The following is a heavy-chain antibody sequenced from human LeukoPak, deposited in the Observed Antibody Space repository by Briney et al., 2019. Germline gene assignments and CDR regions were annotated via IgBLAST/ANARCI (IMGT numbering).Heavy chain of an antibody. CDR1: GFTFSSYW. J-gene: IGHJ6*02. Sequence: GGSLRLSCAASGFTFSSYWMSWVRQAPGKGLEWVANIKQDGSEKYYVDSVKGRFTISRDNAKNSLYLQMNSLRAEDTAVYYCAREPPTVTITYYCYYGMDVWGQGTTVTVSS. V-gene: IGHV3-7*01. CDR3: AREPPTVTITYYCYYGMDV. CDR2: IKQDGSEK. D-gene: IGHD4-11*01.